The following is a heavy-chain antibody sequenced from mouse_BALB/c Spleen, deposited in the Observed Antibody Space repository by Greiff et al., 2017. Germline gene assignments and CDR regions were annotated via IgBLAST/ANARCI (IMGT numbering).Heavy chain of an antibody. J-gene: IGHJ3*01. CDR2: ILPGSGST. Sequence: VQLQQSGAELMKPGASVKISCKATGYTFSSYWIAWVKQRPGHGLEWIGEILPGSGSTNYNEKFKGKATFTADTSFNTAYMQLSSLTSEDSAVYYCARRYDGRTWFAYWGQGTLVTVSA. D-gene: IGHD2-14*01. V-gene: IGHV1-9*01. CDR3: ARRYDGRTWFAY. CDR1: GYTFSSYW.